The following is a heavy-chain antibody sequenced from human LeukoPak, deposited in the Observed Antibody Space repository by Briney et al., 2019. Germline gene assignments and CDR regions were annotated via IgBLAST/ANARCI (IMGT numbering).Heavy chain of an antibody. CDR2: ISASAGGT. J-gene: IGHJ6*02. Sequence: GGSLRLSCAASGFTFSSYAMSWVRQAPGKGLECVSAISASAGGTYHADSVKGRFTISRDNSKNTLSLQMNSLRAEDTAVYYCAKGGDSGSWSAIYYYYGMDVWGQGTTVTVSS. V-gene: IGHV3-23*01. CDR1: GFTFSSYA. D-gene: IGHD6-13*01. CDR3: AKGGDSGSWSAIYYYYGMDV.